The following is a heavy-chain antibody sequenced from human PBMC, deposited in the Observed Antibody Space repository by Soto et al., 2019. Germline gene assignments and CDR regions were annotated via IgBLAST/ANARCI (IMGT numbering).Heavy chain of an antibody. V-gene: IGHV1-69*01. CDR1: GGTFSSYA. CDR2: IIPISETT. J-gene: IGHJ6*02. CDR3: ARSQGSSTSLEIYYYYYYGMDV. Sequence: QVQLVQSGAEVKKPGSSVKVYCKASGGTFSSYAISWVRQAPGQGLEWMGGIIPISETTNYAQKFQGRVTITADESKSTAYMELSSLRSEVTAVYYCARSQGSSTSLEIYYYYYYGMDVWGQGTTVTVSS. D-gene: IGHD2-2*01.